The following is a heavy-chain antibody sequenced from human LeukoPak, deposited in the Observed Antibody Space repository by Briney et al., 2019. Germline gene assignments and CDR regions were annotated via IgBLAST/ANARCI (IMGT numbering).Heavy chain of an antibody. J-gene: IGHJ5*02. V-gene: IGHV4-31*03. CDR1: GGSISSGGYY. CDR3: ARDRSRFGELSDWFDP. D-gene: IGHD3-10*02. Sequence: PSETLSLTCTVSGGSISSGGYYWSWIRQHPGKGLEWIGYIYYSGSTYYNPSLKSRVTISVDTSKNQFSLKLSSVTAADTAVYYCARDRSRFGELSDWFDPWGQGTLVTVSS. CDR2: IYYSGST.